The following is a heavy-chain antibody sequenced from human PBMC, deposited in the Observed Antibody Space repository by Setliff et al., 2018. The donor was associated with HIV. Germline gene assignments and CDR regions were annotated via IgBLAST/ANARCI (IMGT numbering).Heavy chain of an antibody. V-gene: IGHV3-21*01. CDR2: IGGTSDYK. CDR1: GFTFGDYA. CDR3: TRGGTYYDY. J-gene: IGHJ4*02. Sequence: PGGSLRLSCTVSGFTFGDYAMNWVRQAPGKGLEWVSSIGGTSDYKNYAGSVRGRFTSSRDNAESSLFLQMNSLRAEDTAVYYCTRGGTYYDYWGQGTLVTVSS. D-gene: IGHD1-26*01.